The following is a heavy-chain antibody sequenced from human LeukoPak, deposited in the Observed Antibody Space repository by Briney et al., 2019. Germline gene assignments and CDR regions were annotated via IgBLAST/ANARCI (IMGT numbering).Heavy chain of an antibody. D-gene: IGHD6-19*01. J-gene: IGHJ4*02. CDR1: GYTLTSYY. V-gene: IGHV1-46*01. CDR3: ARASRVVAVAGPWYDFGYYFDY. Sequence: ASVKVSCKASGYTLTSYYMHWVRQAPGQGLEWMGIINPSGGSTSYAQKFQGRVTMTRDTSTSTVYMELSSLRSEDTAVYYCARASRVVAVAGPWYDFGYYFDYWGQGTLVTVSS. CDR2: INPSGGST.